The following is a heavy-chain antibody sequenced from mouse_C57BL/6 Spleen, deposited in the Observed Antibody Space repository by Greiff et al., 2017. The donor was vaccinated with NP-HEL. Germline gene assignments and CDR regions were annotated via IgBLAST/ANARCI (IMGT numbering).Heavy chain of an antibody. V-gene: IGHV10-1*01. CDR2: IRSKSNNYAT. CDR3: VREVYGNYEAGAMDY. Sequence: EVQLVESGGGLVQPKGSLKLSCAASGFSFNTYAMNWVRQAPGKGLEWVARIRSKSNNYATYYADSVKDRFTISRDDSESILYLQMNNLKTEDTAMYYCVREVYGNYEAGAMDYWGQGTSVTVSS. D-gene: IGHD2-10*02. J-gene: IGHJ4*01. CDR1: GFSFNTYA.